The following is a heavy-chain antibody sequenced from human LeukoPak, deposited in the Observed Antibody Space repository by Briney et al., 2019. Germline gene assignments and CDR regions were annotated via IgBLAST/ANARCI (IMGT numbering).Heavy chain of an antibody. CDR2: ISSTTSTI. D-gene: IGHD3-3*01. Sequence: GGSLRLSCAASGFTFSDYYMSWIRQAPGKGLEWVSYISSTTSTIYYADPVKGRFTISRDNAKNSLYLQMNSLRADDTAVYYCARDPITIFGVVINTSAFGPWGQGTLVTVSS. CDR3: ARDPITIFGVVINTSAFGP. J-gene: IGHJ5*02. V-gene: IGHV3-11*04. CDR1: GFTFSDYY.